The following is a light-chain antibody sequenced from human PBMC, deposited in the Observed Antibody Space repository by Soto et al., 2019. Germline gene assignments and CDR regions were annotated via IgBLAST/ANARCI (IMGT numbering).Light chain of an antibody. J-gene: IGKJ5*01. CDR2: GAS. CDR1: QSVSSN. V-gene: IGKV3-15*01. Sequence: VLTQSPATLSLSPGERATLSCRASQSVSSNKLAWYQQTPGQAPRLLIYGASTRATGIPARFSGSGSGTEFTLTISSLQSEDFAVYYCQQYINWPPITFGQGTRLEIK. CDR3: QQYINWPPIT.